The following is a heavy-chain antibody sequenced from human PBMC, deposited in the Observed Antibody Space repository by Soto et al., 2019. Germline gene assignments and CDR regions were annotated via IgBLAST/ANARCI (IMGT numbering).Heavy chain of an antibody. V-gene: IGHV3-33*01. Sequence: GGSLRLSCAASGFTFSSYGMHWVRQAPGKGLEWVAVIWYDESNKYYEDSVKGLFTISRDNSKNTLYLQMNSLRAEDTAVYYCATYCSGGSCSGFDYWGQGTLVTVSS. CDR3: ATYCSGGSCSGFDY. J-gene: IGHJ4*02. CDR2: IWYDESNK. CDR1: GFTFSSYG. D-gene: IGHD2-15*01.